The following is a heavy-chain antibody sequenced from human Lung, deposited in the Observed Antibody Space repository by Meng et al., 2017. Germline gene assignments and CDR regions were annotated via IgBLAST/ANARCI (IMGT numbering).Heavy chain of an antibody. D-gene: IGHD6-13*01. Sequence: ASVKVSCKPSGYNFPDYWLHWVRRAPGQGLEWMGRIDPKSGDTHYAQRFQGRVTMTGDTSISTAYMELSGLRSDDTAMYYCARDEDISAAGKLFGDYWGQGNQVNGAS. CDR3: ARDEDISAAGKLFGDY. CDR1: GYNFPDYW. J-gene: IGHJ4*01. CDR2: IDPKSGDT. V-gene: IGHV1-2*06.